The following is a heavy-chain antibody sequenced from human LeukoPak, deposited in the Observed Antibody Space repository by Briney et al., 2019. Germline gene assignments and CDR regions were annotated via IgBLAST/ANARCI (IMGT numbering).Heavy chain of an antibody. V-gene: IGHV3-21*01. J-gene: IGHJ4*02. D-gene: IGHD1-7*01. CDR2: ISSSSSYI. CDR1: GFTFSSYS. Sequence: GGSLRLSCAASGFTFSSYSMNWVRQAPGKGLEWDSSISSSSSYIYYADSVKGRFTISRDNAKNSLYLQMNSLRAEDTAVYYCARAATGTYNFDYWGQGTLVTVSS. CDR3: ARAATGTYNFDY.